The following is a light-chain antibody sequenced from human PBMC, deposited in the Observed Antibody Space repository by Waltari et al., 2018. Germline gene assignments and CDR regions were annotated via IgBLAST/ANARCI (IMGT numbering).Light chain of an antibody. CDR1: QSIVRA. Sequence: EIVLTQSPGTLSLSPGETATLSCMASQSIVRALIWYQQKTGQAPRLLIYGASTRATGIPDRFSGSGSGTDFSLTISRLEPEYFAVYYCQRNDRLPVTFGQGTKVEIK. J-gene: IGKJ1*01. CDR2: GAS. CDR3: QRNDRLPVT. V-gene: IGKV3-20*01.